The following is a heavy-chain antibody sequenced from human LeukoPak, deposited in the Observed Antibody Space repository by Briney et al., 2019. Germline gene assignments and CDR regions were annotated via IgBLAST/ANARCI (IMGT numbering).Heavy chain of an antibody. CDR1: GYTFTSYG. Sequence: GASVKVSCKASGYTFTSYGISWVRQAPGQGLEWMGWISAYNGNTNYAQKLQGRVTMTTDTSTSTAYMELRSLRSDDTAVYYCARDLPMHNWNAHNYYYYYGMDVWGQGTTVTVSS. D-gene: IGHD1-1*01. J-gene: IGHJ6*02. CDR3: ARDLPMHNWNAHNYYYYYGMDV. V-gene: IGHV1-18*01. CDR2: ISAYNGNT.